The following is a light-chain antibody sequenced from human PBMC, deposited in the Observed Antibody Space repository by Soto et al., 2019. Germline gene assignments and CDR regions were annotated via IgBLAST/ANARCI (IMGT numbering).Light chain of an antibody. CDR3: SSFTTSSTPHYV. CDR2: GVS. Sequence: QSALTQPASVSGSPGQSITIPCTGTSSDVGNYNYVSWYQQHPGKAPKVIIYGVSNRPSGVSNRFSGSKSGNTASLTISGLQAEDEGDYYCSSFTTSSTPHYVFGTGTKVTVL. V-gene: IGLV2-14*01. CDR1: SSDVGNYNY. J-gene: IGLJ1*01.